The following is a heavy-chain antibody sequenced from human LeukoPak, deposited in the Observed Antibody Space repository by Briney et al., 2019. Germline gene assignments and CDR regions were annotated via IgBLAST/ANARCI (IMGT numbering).Heavy chain of an antibody. D-gene: IGHD3-22*01. CDR2: ISGCGGWS. J-gene: IGHJ4*02. CDR1: GFTLRNYG. CDR3: ARRSVVIRVILVGFHKEAYYFDS. Sequence: GGSLRLSCAVSGFTLRNYGMSWVRQAPGKGVEWVAGISGCGGWSNYADSVKGRFTMCRDNRKNTLYMQMNSLRVEDTAVYFCARRSVVIRVILVGFHKEAYYFDSWGQGALVAVSS. V-gene: IGHV3-23*01.